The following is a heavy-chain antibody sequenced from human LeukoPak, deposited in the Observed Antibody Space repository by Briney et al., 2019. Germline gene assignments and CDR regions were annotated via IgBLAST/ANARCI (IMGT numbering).Heavy chain of an antibody. D-gene: IGHD3-3*01. J-gene: IGHJ4*02. CDR2: IIPILGIA. CDR1: GGTFSSYT. Sequence: GASVKVSCKASGGTFSSYTIGWVRQAPGQGLEWMGRIIPILGIANYAQKVQGRVTITADKSTSTAYMELSSLRSEDTAVYYCAGDNVVTIFGWGQGTLVTVSS. V-gene: IGHV1-69*04. CDR3: AGDNVVTIFG.